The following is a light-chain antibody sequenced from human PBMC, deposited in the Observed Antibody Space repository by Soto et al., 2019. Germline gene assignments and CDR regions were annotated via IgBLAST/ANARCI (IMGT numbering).Light chain of an antibody. J-gene: IGKJ5*01. Sequence: EIVLTQSPGTLSLSPGERATLSCRASHSVSSSYSAWYQQKPGQAPRLLIYGASSRATGIPDRFSGSGSGTDFTLTISRLEPEDFAVYYCQQYGGSPPITFGQGTRLEIK. CDR2: GAS. CDR3: QQYGGSPPIT. V-gene: IGKV3-20*01. CDR1: HSVSSSY.